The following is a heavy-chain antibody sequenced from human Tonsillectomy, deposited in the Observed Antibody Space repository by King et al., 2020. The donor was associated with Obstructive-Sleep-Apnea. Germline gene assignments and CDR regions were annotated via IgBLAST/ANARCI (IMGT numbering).Heavy chain of an antibody. CDR1: GFMFSTYA. Sequence: VQLVESGGGLVQPGGSLRLSCAASGFMFSTYAMTWVRQAPGKGLEWVSTISGGGGSTYYGDSVKGRFTISRDNSKNTLYLQVNSLRAEDTAVYYCAKDILTGSFFDCWGQGTLVTVSS. J-gene: IGHJ4*02. CDR3: AKDILTGSFFDC. CDR2: ISGGGGST. V-gene: IGHV3-23*04. D-gene: IGHD3-9*01.